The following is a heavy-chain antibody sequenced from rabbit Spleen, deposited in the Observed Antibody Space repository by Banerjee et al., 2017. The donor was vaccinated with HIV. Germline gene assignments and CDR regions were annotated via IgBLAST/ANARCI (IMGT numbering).Heavy chain of an antibody. CDR3: ARDTGSSFSSYGMDL. D-gene: IGHD8-1*01. CDR2: IGGSSSVFT. V-gene: IGHV1S40*01. J-gene: IGHJ6*01. Sequence: QSLEESGGDLVKPGASLTLTCTASGFSFTSSDYICCVRQAPGKGLEWISCIGGSSSVFTYSATWARGRFTCSKTSSTTVTLQMTSLTVADTATYFCARDTGSSFSSYGMDLWGPGTLVTVS. CDR1: GFSFTSSDY.